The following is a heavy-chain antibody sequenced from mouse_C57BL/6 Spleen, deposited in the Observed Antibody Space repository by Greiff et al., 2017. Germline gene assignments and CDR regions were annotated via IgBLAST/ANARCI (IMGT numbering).Heavy chain of an antibody. Sequence: EVQVVESGGGLVKPGGSLKLSCAASGFTFSSYAMSWVRQTPEKRLEWVATISDGGSYTYYPDNVKGRFTISRDNAKNNLYLQMSHLKSEDTAMYYCARLDVGAWFAYWGQGTLVTVSA. V-gene: IGHV5-4*01. D-gene: IGHD3-3*01. CDR3: ARLDVGAWFAY. CDR2: ISDGGSYT. J-gene: IGHJ3*01. CDR1: GFTFSSYA.